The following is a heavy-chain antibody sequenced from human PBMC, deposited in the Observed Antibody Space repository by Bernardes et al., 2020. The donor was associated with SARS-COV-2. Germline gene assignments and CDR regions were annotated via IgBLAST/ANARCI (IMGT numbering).Heavy chain of an antibody. D-gene: IGHD5-12*01. CDR1: GYTFTGYY. J-gene: IGHJ3*02. V-gene: IGHV1-2*04. CDR2: INPNSGCT. CDR3: ARARRQRWLQLGSYDAFDI. Sequence: ASVKVSCKASGYTFTGYYMHWVRQAPGQGLEWMGWINPNSGCTNYAQKFQGWVTMTRDTSISTAYMELSSLRSDDTAVYYCARARRQRWLQLGSYDAFDIWGQGTMVTVSS.